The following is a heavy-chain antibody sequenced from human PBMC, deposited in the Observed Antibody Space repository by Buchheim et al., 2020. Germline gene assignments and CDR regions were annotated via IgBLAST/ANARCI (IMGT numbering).Heavy chain of an antibody. V-gene: IGHV4-61*02. D-gene: IGHD3-10*01. CDR3: ARVRVTYYYGSGTIDNWFDP. CDR2: IYTSGST. Sequence: QVQLQESGPGLVKPSQTLSLTCTVSGGSISSGSYYWSWIRQPAGKGLEWIGRIYTSGSTNYNPSLKSRVTISVDTSKNQFSLKLGSVTAADTAVYYCARVRVTYYYGSGTIDNWFDPWGQGTL. CDR1: GGSISSGSYY. J-gene: IGHJ5*02.